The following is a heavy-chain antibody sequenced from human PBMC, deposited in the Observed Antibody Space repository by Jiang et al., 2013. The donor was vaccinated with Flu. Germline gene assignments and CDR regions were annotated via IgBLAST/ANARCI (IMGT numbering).Heavy chain of an antibody. CDR1: GGSISSSSYY. CDR2: IYYSGST. J-gene: IGHJ4*02. Sequence: ETLSLTCTVSGGSISSSSYYWGWIRQPPGKGLEWIGSIYYSGSTYYNPSLKSRVTISVDTSKNQFSLKLSSVTAADTAVYYCARRYSGSYMWDWGQGTLVTVSS. CDR3: ARRYSGSYMWD. D-gene: IGHD1-26*01. V-gene: IGHV4-39*01.